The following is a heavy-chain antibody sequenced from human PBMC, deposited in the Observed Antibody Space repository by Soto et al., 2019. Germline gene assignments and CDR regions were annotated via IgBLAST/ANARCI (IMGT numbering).Heavy chain of an antibody. CDR1: GFTFSSYS. V-gene: IGHV3-48*02. Sequence: EVQLVESGGGLVQPGGSLRLSCAASGFTFSSYSMNWVRQAPGKGLEWVSYISSSGSTIYYADSVRGRFTISRDNAKNSLYLQMTSLRDEDTAVYYCAREGYRSVDYWGQGTLVTVSS. CDR3: AREGYRSVDY. CDR2: ISSSGSTI. J-gene: IGHJ4*02. D-gene: IGHD3-3*01.